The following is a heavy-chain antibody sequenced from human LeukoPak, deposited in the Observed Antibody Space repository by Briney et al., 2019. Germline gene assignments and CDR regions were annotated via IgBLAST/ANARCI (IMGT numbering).Heavy chain of an antibody. CDR2: IWYDGSNK. CDR1: GFTFSSYG. V-gene: IGHV3-33*01. J-gene: IGHJ4*02. D-gene: IGHD3-10*01. CDR3: ARGEALYYYGSGSPPDY. Sequence: GGSLRLSCAASGFTFSSYGMHWVRQAPGKGLEWVAVIWYDGSNKYYADSVKGRFTISRDNSKNTLYLQMNNLRAEDTAVYYCARGEALYYYGSGSPPDYWGQGTLVTVSS.